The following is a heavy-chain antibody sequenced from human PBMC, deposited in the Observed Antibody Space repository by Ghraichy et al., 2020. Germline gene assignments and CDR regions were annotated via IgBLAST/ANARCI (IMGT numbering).Heavy chain of an antibody. CDR1: GHSITTYS. CDR3: ASGISPGAADF. CDR2: ISYNEGT. Sequence: SQTLSLTCAVSGHSITTYSWIWIRQPPGKGLEWIGYISYNEGTTYNPSLRSRITISLDTSKNQFSLTMDSMTAADTAFYYCASGISPGAADFWGQGTLVTVSS. J-gene: IGHJ4*02. D-gene: IGHD1-26*01. V-gene: IGHV4-59*01.